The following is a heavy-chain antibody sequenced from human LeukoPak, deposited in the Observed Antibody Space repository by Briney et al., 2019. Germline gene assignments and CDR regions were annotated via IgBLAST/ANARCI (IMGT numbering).Heavy chain of an antibody. J-gene: IGHJ4*02. CDR1: GFTFSSCA. CDR2: ISGSRGST. D-gene: IGHD1-20*01. Sequence: PGGSLRLSCAASGFTFSSCAMSWVRQAPGKGLEWVSAISGSRGSTSYADSVRGRFTISRDNSKNTLYLQMNSLRAEDTAVYYCAKAASGNWNDVSDYWGQGTLVTVSS. V-gene: IGHV3-23*01. CDR3: AKAASGNWNDVSDY.